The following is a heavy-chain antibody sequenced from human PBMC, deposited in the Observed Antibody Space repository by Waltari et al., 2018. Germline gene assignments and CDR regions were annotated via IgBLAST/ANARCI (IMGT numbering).Heavy chain of an antibody. CDR1: GGSISSSSYY. D-gene: IGHD3-10*01. Sequence: QLQLQESGPGLVKPSETLSLTCTVSGGSISSSSYYWGWIRQPPGKGLEWIGSIYYSGRPCDNPSLKSRVPISVATSKNQFSLKLSSVTAADTAVYYCARELWFRELSSRGWFDPWGQGTLVTVSS. V-gene: IGHV4-39*07. CDR2: IYYSGRP. J-gene: IGHJ5*02. CDR3: ARELWFRELSSRGWFDP.